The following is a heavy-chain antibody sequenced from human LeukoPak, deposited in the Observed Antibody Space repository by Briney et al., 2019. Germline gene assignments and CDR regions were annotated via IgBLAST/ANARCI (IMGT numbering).Heavy chain of an antibody. V-gene: IGHV3-21*01. CDR1: GFTFSSYS. J-gene: IGHJ2*01. D-gene: IGHD1-26*01. CDR2: ISSSSSYI. Sequence: GGSLRLSCAASGFTFSSYSMNWVRQAPGKGLEWVSSISSSSSYIYYADSVKGRFTISRDNAKNSLYLQMSSLRAEDTAVYYCARVKVEDWYFDLWGRGTLVTVSS. CDR3: ARVKVEDWYFDL.